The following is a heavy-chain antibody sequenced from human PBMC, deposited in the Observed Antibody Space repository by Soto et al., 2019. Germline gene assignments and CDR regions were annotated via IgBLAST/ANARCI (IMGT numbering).Heavy chain of an antibody. Sequence: ASETLSPTCTVLGGSLNSDSYPWTWIRQSPGKGLEWIGYIHHSGAILYNPSFKSRLAISVDTSKNQFSLHLSSVTDTDTAVYFCAREDDGGDSLDVWGQGTTVTVSS. V-gene: IGHV4-30-4*08. CDR3: AREDDGGDSLDV. J-gene: IGHJ6*02. D-gene: IGHD2-21*02. CDR1: GGSLNSDSYP. CDR2: IHHSGAI.